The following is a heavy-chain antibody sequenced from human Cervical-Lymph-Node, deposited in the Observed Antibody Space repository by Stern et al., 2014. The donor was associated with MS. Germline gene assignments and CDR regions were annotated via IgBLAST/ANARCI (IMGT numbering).Heavy chain of an antibody. CDR3: ASLAEQWGYFDY. CDR2: VIPIFGTE. Sequence: QVQLVESGPEVKKPGSSVTVSCKASGGAFRSCAISWVRQAPGQGLAWMGGVIPIFGTENNDKTSPGRVTITADESTHTAAVELSSLRSEDTAVYYCASLAEQWGYFDYWGQGTLVTVSS. CDR1: GGAFRSCA. V-gene: IGHV1-69*01. J-gene: IGHJ4*02. D-gene: IGHD6-19*01.